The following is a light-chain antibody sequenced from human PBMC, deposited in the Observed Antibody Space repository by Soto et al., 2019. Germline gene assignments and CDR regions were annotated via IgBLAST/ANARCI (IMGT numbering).Light chain of an antibody. Sequence: DIVMTQSPDSLAVSLGERATINCKSSQSVLYSSNNKNYLAWYQQKPGQPTKLLIYWASTRESGVPDRFSGSGSGTDFTLTSGSLQAEDVAVYSCQQYYSTPMYTFGQGTKLEIK. V-gene: IGKV4-1*01. CDR3: QQYYSTPMYT. CDR2: WAS. CDR1: QSVLYSSNNKNY. J-gene: IGKJ2*01.